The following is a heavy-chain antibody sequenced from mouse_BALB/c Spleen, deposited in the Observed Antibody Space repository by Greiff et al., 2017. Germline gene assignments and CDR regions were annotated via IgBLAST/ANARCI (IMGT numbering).Heavy chain of an antibody. J-gene: IGHJ4*01. CDR3: ARGQRAMDY. Sequence: VQLKQSGAELAKPGASVKMSCKASGYTFTSYWMHWVKQRPGQGLEWIGYINPSTGYTEYNQKFKDKATLTADKSSSTAYMQLSSLTSEDSAVYYCARGQRAMDYWGQGTSVTVSS. CDR2: INPSTGYT. CDR1: GYTFTSYW. V-gene: IGHV1-7*01. D-gene: IGHD3-3*01.